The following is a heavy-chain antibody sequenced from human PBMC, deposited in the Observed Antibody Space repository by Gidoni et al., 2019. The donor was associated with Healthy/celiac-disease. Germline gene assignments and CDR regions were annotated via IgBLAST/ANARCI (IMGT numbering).Heavy chain of an antibody. CDR1: GGSFSGYY. Sequence: QVQLQQWGAGLLKPSETLSLTCAVYGGSFSGYYWSWIRQPPGKGLEWIGEINQSGSTNSNPSLKSRVTISVDTSKNQFSLKLSSVTAADTAVYYCARLPTARFVVVPAAYYYGMDVWGQGTTVTVSS. J-gene: IGHJ6*02. D-gene: IGHD2-2*01. CDR3: ARLPTARFVVVPAAYYYGMDV. V-gene: IGHV4-34*01. CDR2: INQSGST.